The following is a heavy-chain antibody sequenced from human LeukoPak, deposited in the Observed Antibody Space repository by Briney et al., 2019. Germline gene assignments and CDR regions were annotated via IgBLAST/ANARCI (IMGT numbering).Heavy chain of an antibody. CDR1: GGSISSHY. Sequence: SETLSLTCTVSGGSISSHYLSWIRQPPGKGLEWIGYIYYSGSTNYNPSLKSRVTISVDTSKNQFSLKLSSVTAADTAVYYCARSDYYYYYMDVWGKGTTVTVSS. CDR3: ARSDYYYYYMDV. CDR2: IYYSGST. V-gene: IGHV4-59*11. J-gene: IGHJ6*03.